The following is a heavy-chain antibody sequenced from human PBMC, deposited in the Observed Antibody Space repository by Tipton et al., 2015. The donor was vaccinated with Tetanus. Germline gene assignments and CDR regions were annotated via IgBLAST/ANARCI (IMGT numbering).Heavy chain of an antibody. CDR3: ARQKRNYYDHNS. J-gene: IGHJ5*01. D-gene: IGHD3-22*01. V-gene: IGHV5-10-1*01. CDR1: GYSFTNYW. Sequence: QLVQSGAEVKKPGESLRISCKGSGYSFTNYWINWVRQMPGKGLEWMGKIDPSDSYTKYSPSFQGHVTISADKSISTAHLQWSSKKASDTAIYYGARQKRNYYDHNSGGQGTLVTVSS. CDR2: IDPSDSYT.